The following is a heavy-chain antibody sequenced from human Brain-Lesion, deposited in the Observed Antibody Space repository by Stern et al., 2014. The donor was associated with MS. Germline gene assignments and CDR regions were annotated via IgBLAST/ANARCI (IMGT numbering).Heavy chain of an antibody. Sequence: VQLLESGAEVKKPGASVKVSCKTSGYIFTGYYIHWVRQAPGQGLEWMALINPNTGGTKYAQKFQGRVTMSRDTSISTAYVELRSLTSDDTAVYYCARDQRGITIFGVVTDYYYLGMDVWGQGTTVTVSS. CDR1: GYIFTGYY. CDR2: INPNTGGT. CDR3: ARDQRGITIFGVVTDYYYLGMDV. V-gene: IGHV1-2*02. D-gene: IGHD3-3*01. J-gene: IGHJ6*02.